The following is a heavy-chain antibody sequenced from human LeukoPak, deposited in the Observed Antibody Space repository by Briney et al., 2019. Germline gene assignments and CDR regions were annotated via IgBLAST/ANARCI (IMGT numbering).Heavy chain of an antibody. D-gene: IGHD6-19*01. V-gene: IGHV4-61*01. CDR1: GGSVSSGSYY. CDR3: ARVWQWLFAVDY. CDR2: IYYSGST. J-gene: IGHJ4*02. Sequence: SETLSLTCTVSGGSVSSGSYYWSWIRQPPGKGLEWIGYIYYSGSTNYNPSLKGRVTISVDTSKNQFSLKLSSVTAANTAVYYCARVWQWLFAVDYWGQGTLVTVSS.